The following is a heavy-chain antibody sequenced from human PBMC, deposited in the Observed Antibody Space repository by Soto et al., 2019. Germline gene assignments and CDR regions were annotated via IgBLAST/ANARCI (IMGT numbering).Heavy chain of an antibody. CDR1: GGSISSGDYY. Sequence: SETLSLTCTVSGGSISSGDYYWSWIRQPPGKGLEWIGYIYYSGSTYYNPSLKSRVTISVDTSKNQFSLKLSSVTAADTAVYYCARAFDILTRYYFDYWGQGTLVTVSS. J-gene: IGHJ4*02. D-gene: IGHD3-9*01. CDR3: ARAFDILTRYYFDY. CDR2: IYYSGST. V-gene: IGHV4-30-4*01.